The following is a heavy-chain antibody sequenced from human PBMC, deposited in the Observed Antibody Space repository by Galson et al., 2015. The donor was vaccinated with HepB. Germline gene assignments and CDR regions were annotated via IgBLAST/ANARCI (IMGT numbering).Heavy chain of an antibody. J-gene: IGHJ4*02. Sequence: SLRLSCAASGFTFGSYAMGWVRQAPGKGLEWVSAISATADNTNYANSVKGRFTISRDNSKHTLYLEMRGLRVEDTAVYYCASSNDLWSGYWIWGQGAPVTVSS. D-gene: IGHD3-3*01. CDR3: ASSNDLWSGYWI. V-gene: IGHV3-23*01. CDR2: ISATADNT. CDR1: GFTFGSYA.